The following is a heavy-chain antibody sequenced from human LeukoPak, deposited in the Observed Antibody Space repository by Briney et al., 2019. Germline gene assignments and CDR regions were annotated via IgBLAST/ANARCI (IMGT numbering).Heavy chain of an antibody. CDR1: GFTFSSYA. CDR3: ARLGLEVGGPNWFDP. J-gene: IGHJ5*02. D-gene: IGHD1-1*01. CDR2: ISYDGSNK. Sequence: GGSLRLSCAASGFTFSSYAMHWVRQAPGKGLEWVAVISYDGSNKYYADSVKGRFTISRDNAKNSLYLQMDSLRVEDTAVYYCARLGLEVGGPNWFDPWGQGTLVTVSS. V-gene: IGHV3-30-3*01.